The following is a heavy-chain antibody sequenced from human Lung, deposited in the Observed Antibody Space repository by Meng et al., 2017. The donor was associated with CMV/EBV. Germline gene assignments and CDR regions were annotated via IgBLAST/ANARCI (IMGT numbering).Heavy chain of an antibody. D-gene: IGHD2-15*01. CDR2: IRFDGRES. CDR1: GFTFSSYW. J-gene: IGHJ4*02. CDR3: ARDTPGD. V-gene: IGHV3-7*01. Sequence: GGSLRLSCAASGFTFSSYWMSWARQAPGKGLEWVANIRFDGRESHHVDSVKGRFTISRDNAKNSLYLQMNSLRVEDTAVYYCARDTPGDWGQGTLVTVS.